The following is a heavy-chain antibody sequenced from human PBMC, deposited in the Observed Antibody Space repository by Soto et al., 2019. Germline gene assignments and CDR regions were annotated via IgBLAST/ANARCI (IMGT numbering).Heavy chain of an antibody. D-gene: IGHD3-3*02. CDR1: GYTFSAYT. CDR3: ARDTETLGPRANDALDI. V-gene: IGHV1-3*01. J-gene: IGHJ3*02. CDR2: INAGSGNT. Sequence: SVNCSVKATGYTFSAYTITWVRQAPLQILDCMGWINAGSGNTKYSQNFQGRVSITRDTSASTVYMELTGLTSEDTAVYYCARDTETLGPRANDALDIWGQGTMVNVSS.